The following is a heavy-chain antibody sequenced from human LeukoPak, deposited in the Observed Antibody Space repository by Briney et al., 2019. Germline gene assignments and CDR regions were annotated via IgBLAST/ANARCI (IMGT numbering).Heavy chain of an antibody. CDR3: ARVSGYDWESFYDY. J-gene: IGHJ4*02. Sequence: SETLSLTCTVSGGSISSSSYYWSWIRQPPGKGLEWIGEINHSGSTNYNPSLKSRVTISVDTSKNQFSLKLSSVTAADTAMYYCARVSGYDWESFYDYWGQGSLVTVSS. V-gene: IGHV4-39*07. D-gene: IGHD5-12*01. CDR2: INHSGST. CDR1: GGSISSSSYY.